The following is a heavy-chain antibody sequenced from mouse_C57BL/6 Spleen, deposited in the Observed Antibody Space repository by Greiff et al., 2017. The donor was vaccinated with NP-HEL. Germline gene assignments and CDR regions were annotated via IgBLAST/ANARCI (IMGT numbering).Heavy chain of an antibody. CDR1: GYAFSSYW. CDR3: AKGALYDGYYHFDY. V-gene: IGHV1-80*01. CDR2: IYPGDGDT. Sequence: VQLQQSGAELVKPGASVKISCKASGYAFSSYWMNWVKQRPGKGLEWIGQIYPGDGDTNYNGKFKGKATLTADKSSSTAYMQLSSLTSEDSAVYFCAKGALYDGYYHFDYWGQGTTLTVSS. D-gene: IGHD2-3*01. J-gene: IGHJ2*01.